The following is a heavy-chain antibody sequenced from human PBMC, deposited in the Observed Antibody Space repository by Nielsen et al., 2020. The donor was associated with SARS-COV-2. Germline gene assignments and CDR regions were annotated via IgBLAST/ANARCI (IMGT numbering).Heavy chain of an antibody. D-gene: IGHD2-2*01. CDR1: GFTFSSYA. J-gene: IGHJ3*02. Sequence: GESLKISCAASGFTFSSYAMHWVRQAPGKGLEWVAVISYDGSNKYYADSVKGRFTISRDNSKNTLYLQMNSLRAEDTAVYYCAREHRRTGCSSTSCYGAFDIWGQGTMVTVSS. V-gene: IGHV3-30-3*01. CDR2: ISYDGSNK. CDR3: AREHRRTGCSSTSCYGAFDI.